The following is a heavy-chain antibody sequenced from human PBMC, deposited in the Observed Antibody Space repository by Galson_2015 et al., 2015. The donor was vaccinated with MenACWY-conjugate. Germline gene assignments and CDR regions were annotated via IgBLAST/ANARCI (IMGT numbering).Heavy chain of an antibody. D-gene: IGHD4-17*01. V-gene: IGHV3-7*03. CDR1: GFTFSNYW. J-gene: IGHJ6*02. CDR2: IKQDGSEK. CDR3: ARGTVTPSGAKYYGMDV. Sequence: SLRLSCAASGFTFSNYWMSWVRQTPGKGLEWVANIKQDGSEKYYADSVRGRFTISRDNAKNALYLQMNSLRAEDTALYYCARGTVTPSGAKYYGMDVWGQGTTVTVSS.